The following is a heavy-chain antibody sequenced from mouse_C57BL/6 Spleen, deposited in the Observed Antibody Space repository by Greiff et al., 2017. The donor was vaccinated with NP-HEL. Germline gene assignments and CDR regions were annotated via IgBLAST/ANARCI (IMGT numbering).Heavy chain of an antibody. J-gene: IGHJ2*01. Sequence: QVQLQQSGPELVKPGASVKISCKASGYAFSSSWMNWVKQRPGKGLEWIGRIYPGDGDTNYNGKFKGKATLTADKSSSTAYMQLSSLTSEDSAVYFCARRKEGYFDYWGQGTTLTVSS. CDR3: ARRKEGYFDY. V-gene: IGHV1-82*01. CDR1: GYAFSSSW. CDR2: IYPGDGDT.